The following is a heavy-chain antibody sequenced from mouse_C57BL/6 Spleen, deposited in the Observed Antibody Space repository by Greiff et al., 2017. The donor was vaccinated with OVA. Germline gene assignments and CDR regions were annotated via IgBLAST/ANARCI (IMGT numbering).Heavy chain of an antibody. CDR3: ARKESNWNFDY. CDR1: GFTFSDYG. J-gene: IGHJ2*01. CDR2: ISSGSSTI. V-gene: IGHV5-17*01. Sequence: EVQLVESGGGLVKPGGSLKLSCAASGFTFSDYGMHWVRQAPEKGLEWVAYISSGSSTIYYADTVKGRFTISRDNAKNTLFLQMTSLRSEDTAMYYCARKESNWNFDYWGQGTTLTVSS. D-gene: IGHD2-5*01.